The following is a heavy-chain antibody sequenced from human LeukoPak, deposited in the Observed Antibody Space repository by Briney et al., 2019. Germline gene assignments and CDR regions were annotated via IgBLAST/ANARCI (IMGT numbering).Heavy chain of an antibody. D-gene: IGHD3-10*01. Sequence: SETLSLTCTVSGGSISSYYWSWIRQPPGKGLEWIGYIYTSGSTNYNPSLKSRVTISVDTSKNQFSLKLSSVTAADTAVYYCARPQGVSFDYWGQGTLVTVSS. J-gene: IGHJ4*02. CDR1: GGSISSYY. CDR3: ARPQGVSFDY. V-gene: IGHV4-4*09. CDR2: IYTSGST.